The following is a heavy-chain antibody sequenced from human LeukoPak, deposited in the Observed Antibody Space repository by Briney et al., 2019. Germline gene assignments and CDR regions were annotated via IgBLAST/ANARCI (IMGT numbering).Heavy chain of an antibody. Sequence: PGGSLRLSCAASGFTFSSYSMNWVRQAPGKGLEWVSYISSSSSTIYYADSVKGRFTISRDNSKNTLYLQMNSLRAEDTAVYYCAKSDCGGDCHLLDYWGQGTLVTVSS. J-gene: IGHJ4*02. CDR2: ISSSSSTI. CDR1: GFTFSSYS. V-gene: IGHV3-48*01. CDR3: AKSDCGGDCHLLDY. D-gene: IGHD2-21*02.